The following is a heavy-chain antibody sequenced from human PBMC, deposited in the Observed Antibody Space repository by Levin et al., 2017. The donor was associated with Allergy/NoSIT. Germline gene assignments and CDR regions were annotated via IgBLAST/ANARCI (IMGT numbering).Heavy chain of an antibody. CDR3: AREIKGRTRGMDV. J-gene: IGHJ6*02. CDR2: IWYDGSNQ. CDR1: GFTFSTFG. Sequence: LSLTCAASGFTFSTFGMHWVRQAPGKGLEWVAIIWYDGSNQNYADSVKGRFTISRDNSKNTLYLQMNSLRAEDTAVYYCAREIKGRTRGMDVWGQGTTVTVSS. V-gene: IGHV3-33*01. D-gene: IGHD2-15*01.